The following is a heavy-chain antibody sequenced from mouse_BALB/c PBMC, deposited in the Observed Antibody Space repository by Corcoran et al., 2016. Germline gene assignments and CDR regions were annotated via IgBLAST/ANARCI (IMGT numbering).Heavy chain of an antibody. J-gene: IGHJ2*01. CDR3: ASPYYLDY. CDR2: IYPGSGST. Sequence: QVQLQQSGPELVKPGASVEMSCKASGYTFTDYVISWVKERTGQGLEWIGEIYPGSGSTYYNEKFKGKATLTADKSSNTAYIQLSSLTSEDSAVYFCASPYYLDYWGQGTTLTVSS. CDR1: GYTFTDYV. V-gene: IGHV1-81*01.